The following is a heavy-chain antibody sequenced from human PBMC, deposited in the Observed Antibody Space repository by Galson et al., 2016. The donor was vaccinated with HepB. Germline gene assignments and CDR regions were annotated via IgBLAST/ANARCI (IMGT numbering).Heavy chain of an antibody. D-gene: IGHD2-2*02. Sequence: SLRLSCAASGFTFSDYAMGWVRQSPGKGLEWVSVVRGTGSTTYYADSVKGRFTISRDNSKNTLYLQMNSLRVEDTAIYYCARGRTTSCNSAFDIWGQGTMVTVSS. V-gene: IGHV3-23*01. CDR1: GFTFSDYA. CDR2: VRGTGSTT. CDR3: ARGRTTSCNSAFDI. J-gene: IGHJ3*02.